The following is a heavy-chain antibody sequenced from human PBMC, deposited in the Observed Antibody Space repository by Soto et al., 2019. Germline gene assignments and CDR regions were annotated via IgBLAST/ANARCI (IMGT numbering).Heavy chain of an antibody. Sequence: ASVKVSCKASGGTFSSYAISWLRQAPGQGLEWMGGIIPIFGTANYAQKFQGRVTITADESTSTAYMELSSLRSEDTAVYYCARIAFRGYYDSSGGNWYFDLWGRGTLVTVSS. J-gene: IGHJ2*01. CDR3: ARIAFRGYYDSSGGNWYFDL. D-gene: IGHD3-22*01. V-gene: IGHV1-69*13. CDR2: IIPIFGTA. CDR1: GGTFSSYA.